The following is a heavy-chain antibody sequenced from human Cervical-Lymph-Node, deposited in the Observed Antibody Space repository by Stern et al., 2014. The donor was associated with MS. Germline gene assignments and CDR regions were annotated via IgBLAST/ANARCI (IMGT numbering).Heavy chain of an antibody. CDR2: ISGSGGAI. Sequence: AQLVESGGDLVKPGGSLRLSCVASGFSFSDYDMSWIRQAPGKGLEWISDISGSGGAIYYADSVQGRFTISRDNAKNSLFLQMNSLRAEDTAVYYCGRGDAGDYWGQGTLVTVAS. J-gene: IGHJ4*02. CDR3: GRGDAGDY. D-gene: IGHD2-21*02. V-gene: IGHV3-11*01. CDR1: GFSFSDYD.